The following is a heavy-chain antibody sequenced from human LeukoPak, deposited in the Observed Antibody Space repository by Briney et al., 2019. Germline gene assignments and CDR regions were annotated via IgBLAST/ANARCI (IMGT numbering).Heavy chain of an antibody. Sequence: GGSLRLSCAASGFTFSSYGMHWVRQAPGKGLEWVAVIWYDGSNKYYADSVKGRFTISRDDSKNTLYLQMNSLRDDDTAVYYCARDISRGSLDCWGQGTLVTVSS. D-gene: IGHD3-10*01. CDR3: ARDISRGSLDC. V-gene: IGHV3-33*01. CDR1: GFTFSSYG. J-gene: IGHJ4*02. CDR2: IWYDGSNK.